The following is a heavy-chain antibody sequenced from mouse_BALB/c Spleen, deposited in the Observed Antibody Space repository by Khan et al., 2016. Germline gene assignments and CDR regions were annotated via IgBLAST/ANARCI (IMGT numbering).Heavy chain of an antibody. V-gene: IGHV9-1*02. D-gene: IGHD1-2*01. Sequence: IQLVQSGPELEKPGETVKISCKASGYTFTNYGMNWVKQAPGKGLKWMGWINTYTGEPTYADDFKGRFAFSLETSASTAYLQINNLKNEDMATYFCARGDYGLAMDYWGQGTSVTVSS. J-gene: IGHJ4*01. CDR3: ARGDYGLAMDY. CDR1: GYTFTNYG. CDR2: INTYTGEP.